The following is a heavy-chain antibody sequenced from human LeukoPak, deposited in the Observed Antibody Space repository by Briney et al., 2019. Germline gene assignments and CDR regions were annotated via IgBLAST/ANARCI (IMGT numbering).Heavy chain of an antibody. V-gene: IGHV3-74*01. Sequence: GGSLRLSCAASGFTFSRYWMHWVRQAPGKGLVWVSRINSDGSSTRNADSVKGRFTISRDNAKNTLYLQMNSLRDEDTAVYYCTREGYYYDSSGYYYGEYFQHWGQGTLVTVSS. D-gene: IGHD3-22*01. CDR3: TREGYYYDSSGYYYGEYFQH. CDR1: GFTFSRYW. J-gene: IGHJ1*01. CDR2: INSDGSST.